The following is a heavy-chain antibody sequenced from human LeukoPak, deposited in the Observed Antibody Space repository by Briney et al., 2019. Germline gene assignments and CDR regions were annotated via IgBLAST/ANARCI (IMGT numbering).Heavy chain of an antibody. CDR3: ARDSSSWLAPYYFDY. Sequence: ASVKVSCKASGYTFTSYGISWVRQAPGQGLEWMGWISAYNGNTNYAQKLQGRVTMTTDTSTSTAYMELRSLRSDDTAVYYCARDSSSWLAPYYFDYWGQGTLVTVSS. CDR1: GYTFTSYG. CDR2: ISAYNGNT. D-gene: IGHD6-13*01. V-gene: IGHV1-18*01. J-gene: IGHJ4*02.